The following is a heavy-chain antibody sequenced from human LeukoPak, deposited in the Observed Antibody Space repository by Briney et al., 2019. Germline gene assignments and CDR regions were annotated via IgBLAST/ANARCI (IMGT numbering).Heavy chain of an antibody. V-gene: IGHV6-1*01. Sequence: SQTLTLTCAISGDSVSSNAAAWIWFRQSPSRGLEWLGRTYYRTKFYYDYAVSVKSRIIINPNTSRNQFSLQLNSVTPESTAVYYVSRWKWEQLICRFDSWGQGALVTVSS. CDR1: GDSVSSNAAA. D-gene: IGHD1/OR15-1a*01. CDR2: TYYRTKFYY. J-gene: IGHJ4*02. CDR3: SRWKWEQLICRFDS.